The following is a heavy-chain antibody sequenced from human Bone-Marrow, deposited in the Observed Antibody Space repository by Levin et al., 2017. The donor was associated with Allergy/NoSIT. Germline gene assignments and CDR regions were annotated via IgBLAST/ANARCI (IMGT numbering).Heavy chain of an antibody. CDR3: AKSRAAAGPEFFDI. J-gene: IGHJ3*02. CDR1: GFSSDYYA. CDR2: ISWNSGTL. V-gene: IGHV3-9*02. D-gene: IGHD6-13*01. Sequence: PGGSLRLSCVGSGFSSDYYALHWVRQVPGKGLEWVSGISWNSGTLEYAESVKGRFTISKDSAKNSVYLQMNSLRVEDTALYHCAKSRAAAGPEFFDIWGHGTMVIVSS.